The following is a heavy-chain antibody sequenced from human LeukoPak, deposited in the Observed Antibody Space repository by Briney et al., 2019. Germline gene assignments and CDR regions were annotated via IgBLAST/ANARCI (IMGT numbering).Heavy chain of an antibody. Sequence: PSETLSLTCTVSGGSISSYFWTWIRQPPGKGLKWIGYIYYSGSTNYNPSLKSRVTISVDTSKNQFSLKLSSVTAADTAVYYCARVQQQLLPFDYWGQGTLVTVSS. V-gene: IGHV4-59*01. CDR3: ARVQQQLLPFDY. J-gene: IGHJ4*02. CDR2: IYYSGST. CDR1: GGSISSYF. D-gene: IGHD6-13*01.